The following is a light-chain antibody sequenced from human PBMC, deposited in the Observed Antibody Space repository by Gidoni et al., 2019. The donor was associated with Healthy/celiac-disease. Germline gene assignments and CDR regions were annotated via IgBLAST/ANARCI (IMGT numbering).Light chain of an antibody. CDR3: QQLNSYPFT. J-gene: IGKJ3*01. CDR1: QGISSY. Sequence: DIQLTQSPSFLSASVGDRVTITCRASQGISSYLAWYQQKPGKAPKLLIYAASTLQSGVPSRFSGSGSGTEFTLTISSLQPEDFATYYCQQLNSYPFTVGPGTKVDIE. V-gene: IGKV1-9*01. CDR2: AAS.